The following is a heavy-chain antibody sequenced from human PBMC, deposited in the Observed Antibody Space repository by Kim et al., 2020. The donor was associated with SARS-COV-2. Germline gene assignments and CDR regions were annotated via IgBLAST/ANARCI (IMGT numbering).Heavy chain of an antibody. J-gene: IGHJ4*02. V-gene: IGHV3-30-3*01. D-gene: IGHD3-22*01. CDR2: ISYDGSNK. Sequence: GGSLRLSCAASGFTFSSYAMHWVRQAPGKGLEWVTVISYDGSNKYYADSVKGRFTISRDNSKNTLYLQMNSLRAEDTAVYYCARDISLYDSSGIDYWGQG. CDR3: ARDISLYDSSGIDY. CDR1: GFTFSSYA.